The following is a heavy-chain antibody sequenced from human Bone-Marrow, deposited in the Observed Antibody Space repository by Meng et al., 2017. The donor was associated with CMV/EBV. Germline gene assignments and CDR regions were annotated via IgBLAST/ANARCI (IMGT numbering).Heavy chain of an antibody. D-gene: IGHD2-15*01. CDR3: AISRMSFDIVVVVASKRRSAFDI. Sequence: SETLSLTCAVYGGSFSGYYCSWIRQPPGKGLEWIGEVNHSGSTNYNPSLKSRVTISVDTSKNQFSLKLSSVTAVDTAVYYCAISRMSFDIVVVVASKRRSAFDIWGQGTMVTVSS. CDR1: GGSFSGYY. CDR2: VNHSGST. V-gene: IGHV4-34*01. J-gene: IGHJ3*02.